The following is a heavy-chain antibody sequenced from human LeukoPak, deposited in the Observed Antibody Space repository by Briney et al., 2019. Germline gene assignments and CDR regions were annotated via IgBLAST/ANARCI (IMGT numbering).Heavy chain of an antibody. D-gene: IGHD3-22*01. Sequence: GGSLRLSCAASGFTFSTYSMNWVRQAPGKGLEWVSYISSSSTTIYYADSVKGRFTISRDNAKNSLYLQMNSLRAEDTAVYYCARDHHRRLYDSQARDTFDFWGQGTMVTVSS. J-gene: IGHJ3*01. CDR2: ISSSSTTI. CDR3: ARDHHRRLYDSQARDTFDF. V-gene: IGHV3-48*01. CDR1: GFTFSTYS.